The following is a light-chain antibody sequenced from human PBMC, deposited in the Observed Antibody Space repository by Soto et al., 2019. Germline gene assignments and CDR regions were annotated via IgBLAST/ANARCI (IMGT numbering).Light chain of an antibody. Sequence: DLPMTQSPSTLAASVGDRVTITCRASQGISSWLAWYQQKPGKAPKLLIYKASSLESGVPSRFSGSGSGTEFNLTISSLQRDDFASYYCQQYNSYSPERFGQGTKVEIK. CDR1: QGISSW. CDR3: QQYNSYSPER. CDR2: KAS. V-gene: IGKV1-5*03. J-gene: IGKJ1*01.